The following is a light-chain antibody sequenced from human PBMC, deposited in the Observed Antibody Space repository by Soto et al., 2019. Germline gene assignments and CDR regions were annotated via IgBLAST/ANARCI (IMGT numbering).Light chain of an antibody. J-gene: IGLJ3*02. Sequence: QSALTQPASVSGSPGQSIAISCTGTSSDVGGYNFVSWYQHHPGKAPKLMIYEVSYRPSGVSDRFSGAKSGNTASLTISGLQAEDEGDYYCCSHTSNRALNWVFGGGTKLNVL. CDR3: CSHTSNRALNWV. CDR2: EVS. CDR1: SSDVGGYNF. V-gene: IGLV2-14*01.